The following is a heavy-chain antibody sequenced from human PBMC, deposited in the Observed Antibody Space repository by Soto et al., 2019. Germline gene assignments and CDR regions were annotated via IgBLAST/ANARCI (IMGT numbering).Heavy chain of an antibody. CDR1: GGTFSSYA. CDR3: ASVLRFLEWLGPMDV. Sequence: CKASGGTFSSYAISWVRQAPGQGLEWMGGIIPIFGTANYAQKFQGRVTITADESTSTAYMELSSLRSEDTAVYYCASVLRFLEWLGPMDVWGQGTTVTVSS. V-gene: IGHV1-69*01. J-gene: IGHJ6*02. CDR2: IIPIFGTA. D-gene: IGHD3-3*01.